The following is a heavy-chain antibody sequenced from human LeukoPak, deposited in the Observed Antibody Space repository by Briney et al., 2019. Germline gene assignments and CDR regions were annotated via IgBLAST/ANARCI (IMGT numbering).Heavy chain of an antibody. Sequence: GGSLRVSSVDSRFTSSTSSVSSVRDAPEKRLWCVSHISSTSNYIYYAGSVNGRFTISRDNAKNSLYLQMNSLRVEDTAVYHCARDEGFLGYWGQGTLVTVSS. J-gene: IGHJ4*02. V-gene: IGHV3-21*01. D-gene: IGHD7-27*01. CDR2: ISSTSNYI. CDR1: RFTSSTSS. CDR3: ARDEGFLGY.